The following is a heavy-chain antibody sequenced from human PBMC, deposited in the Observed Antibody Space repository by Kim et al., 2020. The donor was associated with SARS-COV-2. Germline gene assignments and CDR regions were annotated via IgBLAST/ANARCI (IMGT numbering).Heavy chain of an antibody. CDR1: GYTFTGYY. CDR3: ARGDSSSRSVEYYYYYYYMDV. V-gene: IGHV1-2*02. Sequence: ASVKVSCKASGYTFTGYYMHWVRQAPGQGLEWMGWINPNSGGTNYAQKFQGGVTMTRDTSISTAYMELSRLRSDDTAVYYCARGDSSSRSVEYYYYYYYMDVWGKGTTVTVSS. CDR2: INPNSGGT. D-gene: IGHD6-13*01. J-gene: IGHJ6*03.